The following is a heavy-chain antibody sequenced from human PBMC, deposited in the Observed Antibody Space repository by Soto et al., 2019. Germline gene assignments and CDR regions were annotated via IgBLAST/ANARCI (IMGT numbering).Heavy chain of an antibody. CDR3: AAFGGDRMWYFDL. Sequence: PGGSLRLSCAASGFTFSSYSMNWVRQAPGKGLEWVSYISSSSSTIYYADSVKGRFTISRDNAKNSLYLQMNSLRAEDTAVYYCAAFGGDRMWYFDLWGRGTLVTVSS. CDR2: ISSSSSTI. J-gene: IGHJ2*01. D-gene: IGHD3-16*01. CDR1: GFTFSSYS. V-gene: IGHV3-48*04.